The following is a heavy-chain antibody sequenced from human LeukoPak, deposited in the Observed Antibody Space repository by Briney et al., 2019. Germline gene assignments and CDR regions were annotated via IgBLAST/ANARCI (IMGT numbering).Heavy chain of an antibody. D-gene: IGHD3-22*01. J-gene: IGHJ4*02. V-gene: IGHV3-7*01. CDR1: GFTFSSYW. CDR3: ARPLGGSGYYYDY. Sequence: GGSLRLSCAASGFTFSSYWMSWVRQAPGKGLKWVANIKQDGSEKYYVDSVKGRFTISRDNAKNSLYLQMNSLRAEDTAVYYCARPLGGSGYYYDYWGQGTLVTVSS. CDR2: IKQDGSEK.